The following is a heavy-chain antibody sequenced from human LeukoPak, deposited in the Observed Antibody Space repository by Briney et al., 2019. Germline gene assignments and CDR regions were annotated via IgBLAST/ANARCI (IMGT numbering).Heavy chain of an antibody. CDR2: ISYDGSNK. CDR3: ARDTTRPYYGGNSEIDY. Sequence: PGGSLRLSCAASGFTFSSYAMHWVRQTPGKGLEWVAVISYDGSNKYYADSVKGRFTISRDNSKNKLYLQMNSLRAEDTAVYYCARDTTRPYYGGNSEIDYWGQGTLVTVSS. D-gene: IGHD4-23*01. CDR1: GFTFSSYA. V-gene: IGHV3-30*04. J-gene: IGHJ4*02.